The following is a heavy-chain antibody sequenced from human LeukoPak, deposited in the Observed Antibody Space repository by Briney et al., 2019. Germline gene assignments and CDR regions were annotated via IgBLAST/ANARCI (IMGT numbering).Heavy chain of an antibody. CDR1: GFTFSSYA. CDR2: IISSSIYI. D-gene: IGHD2-2*01. J-gene: IGHJ4*02. Sequence: GGSLRLSCAASGFTFSSYAMSWVRQAPGKGLEWVSSIISSSIYIYYADSVKGRFTISRDNAKNSLYLQMNSLRAEDTAVYYCASGSTSLEYFDYWGQGTLVTVSS. CDR3: ASGSTSLEYFDY. V-gene: IGHV3-21*01.